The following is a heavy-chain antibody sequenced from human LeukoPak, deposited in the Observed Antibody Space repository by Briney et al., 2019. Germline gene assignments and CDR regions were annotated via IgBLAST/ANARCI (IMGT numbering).Heavy chain of an antibody. CDR3: AKNRGSSITSCFDY. CDR2: IGGSGGST. V-gene: IGHV3-23*01. CDR1: RFTFSSYA. Sequence: GGSLRLSCAASRFTFSSYAMSWVRQAPGKGLEWVSSIGGSGGSTYYADSVKGRFTISRDNSKNTLYLQMNSLRAEDTAVYYCAKNRGSSITSCFDYWGQGTLVTVSS. J-gene: IGHJ4*02. D-gene: IGHD2-2*01.